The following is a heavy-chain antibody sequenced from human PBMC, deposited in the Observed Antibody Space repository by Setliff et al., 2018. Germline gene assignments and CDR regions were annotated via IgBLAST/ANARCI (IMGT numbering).Heavy chain of an antibody. Sequence: SETLSLTCTVSGGSISNYYWSWIRQPAGKGLEWIGRIYTSGSTNYNPSLKSRVTMSVDTSKNQFSLKLSSVTAADTAVYYCARKGISALSGAFDMWGLGTMVTVSS. V-gene: IGHV4-4*07. CDR3: ARKGISALSGAFDM. CDR1: GGSISNYY. CDR2: IYTSGST. D-gene: IGHD1-26*01. J-gene: IGHJ3*02.